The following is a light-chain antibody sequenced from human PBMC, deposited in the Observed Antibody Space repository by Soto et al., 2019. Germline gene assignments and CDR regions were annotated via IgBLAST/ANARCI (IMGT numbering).Light chain of an antibody. J-gene: IGLJ3*02. V-gene: IGLV3-21*04. CDR1: NIGGKS. Sequence: SYELTQPPSVSVAPGKTARITCGGNNIGGKSVHWYQQKPGQAPVLVIYYDSDRPSGIPERFSGSNSGNTATLTISRVEAGDEADYYCQVWDSSSDPWVFGGGTKLTVL. CDR2: YDS. CDR3: QVWDSSSDPWV.